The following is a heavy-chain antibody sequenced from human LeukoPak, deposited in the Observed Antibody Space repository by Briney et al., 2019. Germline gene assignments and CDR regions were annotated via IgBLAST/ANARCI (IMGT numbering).Heavy chain of an antibody. Sequence: GTSLRLSCAASGFTFSNYAMSWVRQAPGKGLEWVSGISGSAGSTYYADSVKGRFTISRDNSRNTLYLQMNSLRADDTAVYYCARRDLGYYFDYWGQGTLVTVSS. CDR3: ARRDLGYYFDY. J-gene: IGHJ4*02. D-gene: IGHD2-15*01. CDR1: GFTFSNYA. CDR2: ISGSAGST. V-gene: IGHV3-23*01.